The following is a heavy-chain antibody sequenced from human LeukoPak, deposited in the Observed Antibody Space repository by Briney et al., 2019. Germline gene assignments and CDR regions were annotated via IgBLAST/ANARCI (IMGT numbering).Heavy chain of an antibody. CDR1: GYTFTSYG. CDR2: INFYNGKI. V-gene: IGHV1-18*01. Sequence: GASVKVSCKASGYTFTSYGISWVRQAPGQGLEWMGWINFYNGKIDYAQKFQGRVTMTRDTSISTAYMELSRLRSDDTAVYYCARGPRIAAAVNWFDPWGQGTLVTVSS. J-gene: IGHJ5*02. CDR3: ARGPRIAAAVNWFDP. D-gene: IGHD6-13*01.